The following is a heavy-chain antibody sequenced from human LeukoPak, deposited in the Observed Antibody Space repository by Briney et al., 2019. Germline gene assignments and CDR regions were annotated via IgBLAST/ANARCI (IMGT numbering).Heavy chain of an antibody. CDR2: IYHSGRT. V-gene: IGHV4-38-2*02. CDR3: ARDKGTSYLSSFDY. J-gene: IGHJ4*02. Sequence: SETLSLTCTVSGDSISSGDYWGWIRQPPGKGLEWIGTIYHSGRTYYNPSLKSRVTISVDTSKNQFSLKLSSVTAADTAVYYCARDKGTSYLSSFDYWGQGTLVTVSS. D-gene: IGHD6-6*01. CDR1: GDSISSGDY.